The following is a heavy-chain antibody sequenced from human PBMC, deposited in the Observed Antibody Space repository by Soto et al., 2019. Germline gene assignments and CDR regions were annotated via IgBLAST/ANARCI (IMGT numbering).Heavy chain of an antibody. D-gene: IGHD1-26*01. J-gene: IGHJ3*02. CDR1: GFTFSSYA. CDR3: AKYLLGSHAFDI. Sequence: GGSLRLSCAASGFTFSSYAMSWVRQAPGKGLEWVSAISGRGGSTYYADSVKGRFTISRDNSKNTLYLQMNSLRAEDTTVYSCAKYLLGSHAFDIWGQGTMVTVSS. V-gene: IGHV3-23*01. CDR2: ISGRGGST.